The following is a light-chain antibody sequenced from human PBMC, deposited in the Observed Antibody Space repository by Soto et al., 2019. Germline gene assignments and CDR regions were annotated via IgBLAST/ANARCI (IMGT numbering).Light chain of an antibody. CDR1: QSISEW. CDR3: QQYNSYTGMYS. CDR2: KAS. J-gene: IGKJ2*03. V-gene: IGKV1-5*03. Sequence: DIQMTQSPSTLSASVGDRVTITCRASQSISEWLAWYQQKPGKAPNLLIYKASSLESGVPSRFSGSGSGKEFTLTISSLQPDDFATYYCQQYNSYTGMYSFGQGTKLEIK.